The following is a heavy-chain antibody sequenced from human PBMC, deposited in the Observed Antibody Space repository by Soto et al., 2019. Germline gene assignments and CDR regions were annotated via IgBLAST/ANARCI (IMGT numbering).Heavy chain of an antibody. J-gene: IGHJ4*02. V-gene: IGHV4-38-2*01. Sequence: PSETLSLTCAVSSFSISSGYYWGWVRQPPGKGLEWIGSIYHSGTTNYSPSLKSRVTISIDTSKNQFSLTLRSVTAADAAVYYCASCVSTDCYPPWGLQLFDLSGQGSLVIVS. CDR2: IYHSGTT. CDR1: SFSISSGYY. CDR3: ASCVSTDCYPPWGLQLFDL. D-gene: IGHD2-2*01.